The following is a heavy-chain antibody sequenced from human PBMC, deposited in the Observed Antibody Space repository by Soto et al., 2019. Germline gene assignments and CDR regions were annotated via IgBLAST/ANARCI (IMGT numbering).Heavy chain of an antibody. CDR1: GYTFTSYA. CDR2: INAGNGNT. J-gene: IGHJ3*02. Sequence: ASVKVSCKASGYTFTSYAMHWVRQAPGQRLEWMGWINAGNGNTKYSQKFQSRVTITRDTSASTAYMELSSLRSEDTAVYYCARALPDGAFDIWGQGTMVTVSS. V-gene: IGHV1-3*01. CDR3: ARALPDGAFDI.